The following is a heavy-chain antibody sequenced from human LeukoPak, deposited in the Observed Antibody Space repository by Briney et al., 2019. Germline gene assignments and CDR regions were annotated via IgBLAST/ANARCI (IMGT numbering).Heavy chain of an antibody. V-gene: IGHV4-59*01. J-gene: IGHJ4*02. CDR2: IYHSGGT. Sequence: SETLSLTCTVSGGSINDASWNWIRQPPGQGLEWIGYIYHSGGTNYNPSLKSRVSISLDTSKNQFSLKLSSVTAADTAVYYCARVGTYYRTLDSWGQGTLVTVSS. D-gene: IGHD3-10*01. CDR3: ARVGTYYRTLDS. CDR1: GGSINDAS.